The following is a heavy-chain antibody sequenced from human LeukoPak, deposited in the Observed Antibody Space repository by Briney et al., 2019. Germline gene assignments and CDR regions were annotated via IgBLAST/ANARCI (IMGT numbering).Heavy chain of an antibody. CDR3: ARDIGGNSPYYFDY. CDR1: GGSISSYY. Sequence: SETLSLTCTVSGGSISSYYWSWIRQPPGKGLEWIGYIYYSGSTNYNPSLKRRVTISVDTSKNQFSLKLSSVTAADTAVYYCARDIGGNSPYYFDYWGQGTLVTVSS. V-gene: IGHV4-59*01. D-gene: IGHD4-23*01. CDR2: IYYSGST. J-gene: IGHJ4*02.